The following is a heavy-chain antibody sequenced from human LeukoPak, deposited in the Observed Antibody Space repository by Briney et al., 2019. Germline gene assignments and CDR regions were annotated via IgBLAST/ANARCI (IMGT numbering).Heavy chain of an antibody. CDR1: GFTVSSNS. CDR3: AKGSGFGELFPDAFDI. D-gene: IGHD3-10*01. J-gene: IGHJ3*02. Sequence: PGGSLRLSCTVSGFTVSSNSMSWVRQAPGKGLEWVSFIYSDNTHYSDSVKGRFTISRDNSKNTLYLQMNSLRAEDTAVYYCAKGSGFGELFPDAFDIWGQGTMVTVSS. CDR2: IYSDNT. V-gene: IGHV3-66*03.